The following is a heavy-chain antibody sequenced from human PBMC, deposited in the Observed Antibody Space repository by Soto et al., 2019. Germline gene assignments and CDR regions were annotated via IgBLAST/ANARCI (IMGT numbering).Heavy chain of an antibody. CDR2: INSDGSST. CDR3: ARLRSIAARGGRDYYYGMDV. J-gene: IGHJ6*02. CDR1: GFTFSSYW. D-gene: IGHD6-6*01. V-gene: IGHV3-74*01. Sequence: GGSLRLSCAASGFTFSSYWMHWVRQAPGRGLVWVSRINSDGSSTSYADSAKGRFTISRDNAKNTLYLQMNSLRAEDTAVYYCARLRSIAARGGRDYYYGMDVWGQGTTVTVSS.